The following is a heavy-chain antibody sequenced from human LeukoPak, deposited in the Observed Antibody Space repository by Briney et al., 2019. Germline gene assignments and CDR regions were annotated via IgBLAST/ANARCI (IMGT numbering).Heavy chain of an antibody. CDR3: AKDCDSSGYYYFDY. D-gene: IGHD3-22*01. CDR1: GFTFSSYA. CDR2: ISGSGGST. J-gene: IGHJ4*02. V-gene: IGHV3-23*01. Sequence: PGGSLRLSCAASGFTFSSYAMSWVRQAPGKGLEWVSAISGSGGSTYYADSVKGRFTISRDNSKNTLYLQMNSLRAEDTAVYCCAKDCDSSGYYYFDYWGQGTLVTVSS.